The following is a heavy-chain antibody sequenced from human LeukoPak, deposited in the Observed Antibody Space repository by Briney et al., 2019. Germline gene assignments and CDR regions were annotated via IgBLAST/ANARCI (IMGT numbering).Heavy chain of an antibody. Sequence: GGSLSLSLAASGFTFSTYWMNWVRQPPGKGLEWVANINQDGSDKYYVDSVKGRFTISRDNAKNSLYLQMNSLRAEDTAVYYCARGLAAAGTLDYWGQGSLVTVSS. CDR3: ARGLAAAGTLDY. V-gene: IGHV3-7*04. J-gene: IGHJ4*02. CDR2: INQDGSDK. CDR1: GFTFSTYW. D-gene: IGHD6-13*01.